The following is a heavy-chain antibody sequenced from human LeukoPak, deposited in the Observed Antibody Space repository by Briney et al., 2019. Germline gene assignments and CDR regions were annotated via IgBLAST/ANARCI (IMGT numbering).Heavy chain of an antibody. Sequence: SQTLSLTCTVSGGSISSGDYYWSWIRQPPGKGPEWIGYIYYSGSTYYNPSLKSRVTISVDTSKNQFSLKLSSVTAADTAVYYCARGNTLLWFGELPRFDYWGQGTLVTVSS. CDR3: ARGNTLLWFGELPRFDY. J-gene: IGHJ4*02. CDR2: IYYSGST. CDR1: GGSISSGDYY. V-gene: IGHV4-30-4*01. D-gene: IGHD3-10*01.